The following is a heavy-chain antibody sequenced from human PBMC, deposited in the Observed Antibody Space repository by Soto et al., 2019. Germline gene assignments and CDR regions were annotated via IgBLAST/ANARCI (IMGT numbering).Heavy chain of an antibody. CDR3: ARELGYCSRTRWYKGYYGMDV. V-gene: IGHV3-33*01. J-gene: IGHJ6*04. CDR1: GFTFSSYS. CDR2: IWYDGSNK. D-gene: IGHD2-2*02. Sequence: QLQLVESGGGVVQPGRSLRLSCAASGFTFSSYSMHWVRQAPGKGLERVAVIWYDGSNKYYADSVKGRFIISRDNSKNPLYLQMNSLRAGDRVVYYCARELGYCSRTRWYKGYYGMDVGGTGTTVTVSA.